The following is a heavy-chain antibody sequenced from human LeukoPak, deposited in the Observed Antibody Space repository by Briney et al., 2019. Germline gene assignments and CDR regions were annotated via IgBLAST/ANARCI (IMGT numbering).Heavy chain of an antibody. D-gene: IGHD3-10*01. J-gene: IGHJ2*01. CDR3: ARLPKRDSRVFDL. Sequence: ASVKVSCKASGYTFTSYGISWVRQTPGQGLEWMGWISAYNGNTNYAQKLQGRVTMTTDTSTGTAYMELRSLRSDDTAVYYCARLPKRDSRVFDLWGRGTLVTVSS. CDR1: GYTFTSYG. V-gene: IGHV1-18*01. CDR2: ISAYNGNT.